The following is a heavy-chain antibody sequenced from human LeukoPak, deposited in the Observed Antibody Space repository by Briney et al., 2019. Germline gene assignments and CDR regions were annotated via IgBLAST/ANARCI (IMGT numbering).Heavy chain of an antibody. D-gene: IGHD5-18*01. Sequence: SETLSLTCTVSGGSISSYYWSWIRQPPGKGLEWIGYIYYSGSTNYNPSLESRVTISVDTSKNQFSLKLSSVTAADTAVYYCARETAMVTGYFDYWGQGTQVTVSS. J-gene: IGHJ4*02. CDR3: ARETAMVTGYFDY. CDR1: GGSISSYY. V-gene: IGHV4-59*01. CDR2: IYYSGST.